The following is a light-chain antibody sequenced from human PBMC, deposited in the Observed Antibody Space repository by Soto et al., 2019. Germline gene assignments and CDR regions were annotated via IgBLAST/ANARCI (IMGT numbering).Light chain of an antibody. Sequence: QSALTQVASVSGSPGQSITISCTGTSGDVGGHDYVSWYQQYPGKAPKLMIYNVNYRPSGVSNRFSGSKSGNTASLPISGLQAEDEANYYCSSYTNPNTVVFGGGTKLTVL. CDR1: SGDVGGHDY. CDR3: SSYTNPNTVV. CDR2: NVN. J-gene: IGLJ2*01. V-gene: IGLV2-14*03.